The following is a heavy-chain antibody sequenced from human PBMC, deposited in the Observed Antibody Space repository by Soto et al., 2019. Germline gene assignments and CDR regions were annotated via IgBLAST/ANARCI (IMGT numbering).Heavy chain of an antibody. J-gene: IGHJ3*02. CDR2: IYYSGST. CDR1: GGSISSGGYY. CDR3: ARASFVVVVAATLKNAFDI. V-gene: IGHV4-31*03. Sequence: SETLSLTCTVSGGSISSGGYYWSWIRQHPGKGLEWIGYIYYSGSTYYNPSLKSRVTISVDTSKNQFSLKLSSVTAADTAVYYCARASFVVVVAATLKNAFDIWGQGTMVTVS. D-gene: IGHD2-15*01.